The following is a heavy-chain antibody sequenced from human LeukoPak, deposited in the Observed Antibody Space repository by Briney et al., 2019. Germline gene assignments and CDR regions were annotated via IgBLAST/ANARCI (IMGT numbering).Heavy chain of an antibody. CDR3: ARAYFDWYNYYYFDY. Sequence: SETLSLTCTVSGGSISSSSYYWGWIRQPPGKGLEWIGSIYYSGSTYYNPSLKSRVTISVDTSKNQFSLKLSSETAADTAVYYCARAYFDWYNYYYFDYWGQGTLVTVSS. CDR2: IYYSGST. V-gene: IGHV4-39*07. J-gene: IGHJ4*02. D-gene: IGHD3-9*01. CDR1: GGSISSSSYY.